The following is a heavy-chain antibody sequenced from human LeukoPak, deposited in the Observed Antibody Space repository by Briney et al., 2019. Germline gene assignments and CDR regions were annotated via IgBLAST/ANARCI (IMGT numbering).Heavy chain of an antibody. Sequence: GGSLRLSSAASGFTFSSYAMSWVRQAPGKGLEWVSAISGSGGSTYYADSVKGRFTISRDNSKNTLYLQMNSLRAEDTAVYYCAKSRSGLENYMDVWGKGTTVTVSS. CDR1: GFTFSSYA. D-gene: IGHD5-24*01. V-gene: IGHV3-23*01. CDR3: AKSRSGLENYMDV. CDR2: ISGSGGST. J-gene: IGHJ6*03.